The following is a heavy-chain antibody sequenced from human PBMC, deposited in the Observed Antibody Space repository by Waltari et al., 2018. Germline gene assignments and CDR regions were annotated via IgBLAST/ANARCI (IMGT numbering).Heavy chain of an antibody. Sequence: QIHLVQSGREVKKPGASVKVSCKTSGYNFLKYGITWVRQAPGQGLEWVGWISPCNGNTNYAQKLQGRLTLTTDTSATTVYMELRSLTTDDTAMYYCARDESIQIPLDHWGQGTLVIVSA. CDR2: ISPCNGNT. CDR1: GYNFLKYG. J-gene: IGHJ4*02. D-gene: IGHD5-18*01. CDR3: ARDESIQIPLDH. V-gene: IGHV1-18*01.